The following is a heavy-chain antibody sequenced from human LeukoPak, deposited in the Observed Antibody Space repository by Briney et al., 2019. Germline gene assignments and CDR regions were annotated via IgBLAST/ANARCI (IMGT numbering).Heavy chain of an antibody. J-gene: IGHJ5*02. CDR2: ISYDGSNK. D-gene: IGHD2-2*01. V-gene: IGHV3-30*03. CDR3: ATGFCSSASCYGGYDH. Sequence: GGSLRLSCAASGFTFSSYGMHWVRQAPGKGLEWVAVISYDGSNKYYADSVKGRFTISRDNSKNTLYLQMNSLRAEDTAVYYCATGFCSSASCYGGYDHWGQGTLVTVSS. CDR1: GFTFSSYG.